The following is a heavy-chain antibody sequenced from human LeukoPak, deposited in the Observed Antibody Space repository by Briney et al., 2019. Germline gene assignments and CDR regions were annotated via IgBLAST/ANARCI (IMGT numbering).Heavy chain of an antibody. CDR1: GGTFSSYA. CDR2: ISAYNGNT. V-gene: IGHV1-18*01. CDR3: ASNGDYGFGYFDN. J-gene: IGHJ4*02. Sequence: EASVKVSCKASGGTFSSYAISWVRQAAGQGLEWMGGISAYNGNTNYAQKLQGRVTMTTDTSTSTAYMELRSLRSDDTAVYYCASNGDYGFGYFDNWGQGTLVTVSS. D-gene: IGHD4-17*01.